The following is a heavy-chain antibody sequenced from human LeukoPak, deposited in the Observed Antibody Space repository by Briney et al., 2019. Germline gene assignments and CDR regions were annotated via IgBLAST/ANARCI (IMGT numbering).Heavy chain of an antibody. CDR3: ARAAYGSGSYFADFDY. Sequence: PSETLSLTCTVSGGSISSGDYYWRWIRQPPGKGLEWIGYIYYSGSTYYNPSLKSRVTISVDTTKNQFSLKLSSVSDRYADVYDCARAAYGSGSYFADFDYWGQGTLVTVSS. D-gene: IGHD3-10*01. CDR1: GGSISSGDYY. CDR2: IYYSGST. J-gene: IGHJ4*02. V-gene: IGHV4-30-4*01.